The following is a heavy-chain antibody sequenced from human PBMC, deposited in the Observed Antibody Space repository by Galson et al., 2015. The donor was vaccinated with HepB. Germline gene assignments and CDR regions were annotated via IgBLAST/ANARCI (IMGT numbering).Heavy chain of an antibody. D-gene: IGHD2-15*01. CDR2: IIPIFGTT. V-gene: IGHV1-69*13. CDR1: GGTFSSYA. Sequence: SVKVSCKAPGGTFSSYAISWVRQAPGQGLEWMGGIIPIFGTTNYAQKFQGRVTITADESTSTAYMELNRLRSEDTAVYYCARVGGKLGYCSGGSCSNWFDPWGQGTLVTVSS. CDR3: ARVGGKLGYCSGGSCSNWFDP. J-gene: IGHJ5*02.